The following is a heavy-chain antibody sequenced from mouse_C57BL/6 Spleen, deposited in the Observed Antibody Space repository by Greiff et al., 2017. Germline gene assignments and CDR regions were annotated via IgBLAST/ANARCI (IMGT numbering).Heavy chain of an antibody. CDR1: GYAFTNYL. D-gene: IGHD2-4*01. J-gene: IGHJ3*01. V-gene: IGHV1-54*01. CDR2: INPGSGGT. CDR3: ARPFYYDYPWFAY. Sequence: QVQLQQSGAELVRPGTSVKVSCKASGYAFTNYLIEWVKQRPGQGLEWIGVINPGSGGTNYNEKFKGKATLTADKSSSTAYMQLSRLTSEDSAVYFCARPFYYDYPWFAYWGQGTLVTVSA.